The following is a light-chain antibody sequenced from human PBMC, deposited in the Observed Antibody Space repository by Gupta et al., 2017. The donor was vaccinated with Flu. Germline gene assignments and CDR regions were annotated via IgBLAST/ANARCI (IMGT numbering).Light chain of an antibody. V-gene: IGKV3D-20*01. J-gene: IGKJ3*01. CDR2: DTS. CDR1: QTVSTRF. CDR3: QQYGTSPLFS. Sequence: RATLSCWASQTVSTRFLAWYQQKPGLAPRLLIHDTSSRATGVPDRFSGFGSGTNFTLTISRLEPEDFATYYCQQYGTSPLFSFGPGTKVDFK.